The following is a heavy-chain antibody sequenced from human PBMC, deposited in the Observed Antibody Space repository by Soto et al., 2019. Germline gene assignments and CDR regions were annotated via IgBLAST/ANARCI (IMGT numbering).Heavy chain of an antibody. V-gene: IGHV4-31*03. D-gene: IGHD3-10*01. J-gene: IGHJ5*02. CDR3: AIGAPMWFGELSGWFDP. CDR1: GGSISSGGYY. Sequence: QVQLQESGPGLVKPSQTLSLTCTVSGGSISSGGYYWSWMRQHPGKGLEWIGYIYYSGSTYYNPSLKSRVTISVDTSKNQFSLKLSSVTAADTAVYYCAIGAPMWFGELSGWFDPWGQGTLVTVSS. CDR2: IYYSGST.